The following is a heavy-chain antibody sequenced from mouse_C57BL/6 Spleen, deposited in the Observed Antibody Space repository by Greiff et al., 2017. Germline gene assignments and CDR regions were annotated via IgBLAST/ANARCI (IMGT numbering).Heavy chain of an antibody. CDR1: GFSLTSYG. J-gene: IGHJ4*01. CDR2: IWSGGST. CDR3: ARKRDWYGAMDY. D-gene: IGHD2-10*02. Sequence: VQLQQSGPGLVQPSQCLYITCTVSGFSLTSYGVHWVRQSPGKGLEWLGVIWSGGSTDYNAAFISRLSISKDNSKSQVFLKMNSLPADDSAIYYCARKRDWYGAMDYWGQGTSVTVSS. V-gene: IGHV2-2*01.